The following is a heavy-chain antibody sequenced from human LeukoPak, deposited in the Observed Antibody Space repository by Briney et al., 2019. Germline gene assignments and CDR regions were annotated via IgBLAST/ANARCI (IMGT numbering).Heavy chain of an antibody. CDR1: GFTFRNYA. CDR3: AKLRNSGYDHDAFDM. Sequence: GYLRLSCAASGFTFRNYALSWVRQTPGKGLEWVSTISGSGGGTFYADSVKGRFTISRDNSKNTMYMQMNSLRAEDTAVYYCAKLRNSGYDHDAFDMWGQGTMVTVSS. J-gene: IGHJ3*02. CDR2: ISGSGGGT. D-gene: IGHD5-12*01. V-gene: IGHV3-23*01.